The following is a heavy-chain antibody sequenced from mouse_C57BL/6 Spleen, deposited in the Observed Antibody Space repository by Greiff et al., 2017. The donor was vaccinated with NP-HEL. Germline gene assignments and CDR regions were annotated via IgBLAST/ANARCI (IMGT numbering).Heavy chain of an antibody. CDR3: ARDAGYYRPFDY. V-gene: IGHV7-1*01. D-gene: IGHD2-14*01. CDR2: SRNKANDYTT. Sequence: EVQRVESGGGLVQSGRSLRLSCATSGFTFTDFYMEWVRQAPGKGLEWIAASRNKANDYTTEYSASVKGRFIVSRDTSQSILYLQMNALRAEDTAIYYCARDAGYYRPFDYWGQGTTLTVSS. J-gene: IGHJ2*01. CDR1: GFTFTDFY.